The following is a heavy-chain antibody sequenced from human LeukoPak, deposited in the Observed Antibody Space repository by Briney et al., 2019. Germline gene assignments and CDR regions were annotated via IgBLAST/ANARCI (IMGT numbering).Heavy chain of an antibody. CDR3: ARGSGYGYGYGY. V-gene: IGHV4-59*01. J-gene: IGHJ4*02. CDR1: GGSISSYY. Sequence: SETLSLTCTVSGGSISSYYWSWIRQPPGKGLEWIGYIYYSGSTNYNPSLKSRVTISVDTSKNQFSLKLSSVTAADTAVYYCARGSGYGYGYGYWGQGTLVTVSS. D-gene: IGHD5-18*01. CDR2: IYYSGST.